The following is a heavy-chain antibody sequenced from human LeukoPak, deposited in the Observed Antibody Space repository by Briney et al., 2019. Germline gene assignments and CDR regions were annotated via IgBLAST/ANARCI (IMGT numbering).Heavy chain of an antibody. CDR2: ISSSSSYI. CDR1: GFTFSSYS. J-gene: IGHJ1*01. V-gene: IGHV3-21*01. D-gene: IGHD6-25*01. Sequence: GGSLRLSCAASGFTFSSYSMNWVRQAPGKGLEWVSSISSSSSYIYYADSVKGRFTISRDNAKNSLYLQMNSLRAEDTAVYYCARSEQRDPEYFQHWGQGTLVTVSS. CDR3: ARSEQRDPEYFQH.